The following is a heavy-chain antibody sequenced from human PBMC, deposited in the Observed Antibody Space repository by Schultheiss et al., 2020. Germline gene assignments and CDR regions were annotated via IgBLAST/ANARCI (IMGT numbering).Heavy chain of an antibody. J-gene: IGHJ4*02. V-gene: IGHV4-34*01. Sequence: SQTLSLTCAVYGGSFSGYYWSWIRQPPGKGLEWIGEINHSGSTNYNPSLKSRVTISVDTSKNQFSLKLSSVTAADTAVYYCARGRWLRFSTDYWGQGTLVTVSS. CDR1: GGSFSGYY. CDR2: INHSGST. D-gene: IGHD5-12*01. CDR3: ARGRWLRFSTDY.